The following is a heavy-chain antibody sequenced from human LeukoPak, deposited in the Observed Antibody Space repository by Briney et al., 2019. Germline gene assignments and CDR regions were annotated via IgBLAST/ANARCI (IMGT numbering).Heavy chain of an antibody. Sequence: ASVKVSCKASGGTFSSYAISWVRQAPGQGLEWMGGIIPIFGTANYAQKFQGRVTITADESTSTAYMELSSLRSEDTAVYYCARSRSNIVVVIAIGVYAFDIWGQGTMVTVPS. D-gene: IGHD2-21*01. CDR1: GGTFSSYA. CDR3: ARSRSNIVVVIAIGVYAFDI. V-gene: IGHV1-69*13. CDR2: IIPIFGTA. J-gene: IGHJ3*02.